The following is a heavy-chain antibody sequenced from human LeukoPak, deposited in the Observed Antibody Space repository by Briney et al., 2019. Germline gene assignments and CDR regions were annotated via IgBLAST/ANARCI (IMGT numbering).Heavy chain of an antibody. CDR3: ARDRQVDFWSGYYLGYFDY. Sequence: GGSLRLSCAASGFTFGDYYMNWVRQAPGKGLEWVSYISSSSSTIYYADSVKGRFTISRDNAKNSLYLQMNSLRAEDTAVYYCARDRQVDFWSGYYLGYFDYWGQGTLVTVSS. D-gene: IGHD3-3*01. CDR1: GFTFGDYY. V-gene: IGHV3-11*04. J-gene: IGHJ4*02. CDR2: ISSSSSTI.